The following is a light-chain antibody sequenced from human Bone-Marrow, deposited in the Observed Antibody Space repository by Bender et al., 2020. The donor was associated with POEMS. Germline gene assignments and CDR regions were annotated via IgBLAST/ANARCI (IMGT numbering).Light chain of an antibody. V-gene: IGLV3-1*01. CDR2: QDM. Sequence: SHDLTQPPSVSVSPGQTASITCSGDNLENTYASWYQQRPGQSPVLVIYQDMKRPSGIPERFSGSNSGNTATLTISSVEAGDEADYYCQVWDSMSDHYVFGAGTKVTVL. J-gene: IGLJ1*01. CDR1: NLENTY. CDR3: QVWDSMSDHYV.